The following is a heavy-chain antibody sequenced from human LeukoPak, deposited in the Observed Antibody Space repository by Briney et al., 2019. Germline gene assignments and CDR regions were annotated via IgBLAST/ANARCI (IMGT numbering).Heavy chain of an antibody. J-gene: IGHJ5*02. CDR3: ARSNRHYDILTGPITTSSFDP. CDR2: ISSSSSYI. D-gene: IGHD3-9*01. Sequence: GGSLRLSCAASGFTFSSYSMNWVRQAPGKGLEWVSSISSSSSYIYYADSVKGRFTISRDNAKNSLYLQMNSLRAEDTAVYYCARSNRHYDILTGPITTSSFDPWGQGTLVTVSS. V-gene: IGHV3-21*01. CDR1: GFTFSSYS.